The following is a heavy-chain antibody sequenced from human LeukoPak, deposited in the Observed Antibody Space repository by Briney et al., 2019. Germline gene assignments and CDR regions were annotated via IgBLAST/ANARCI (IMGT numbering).Heavy chain of an antibody. Sequence: GGSLTLSCAASGFTFSDYYMSWIRQAPGKGLEWVSYISSSGSTIYYADSVKGRFTISRDNAKNSLYLQMNSLRAEATAVYYCARLPATYYYDSSGYFYLDYWGQGTLVTVSS. D-gene: IGHD3-22*01. V-gene: IGHV3-11*01. J-gene: IGHJ4*02. CDR1: GFTFSDYY. CDR2: ISSSGSTI. CDR3: ARLPATYYYDSSGYFYLDY.